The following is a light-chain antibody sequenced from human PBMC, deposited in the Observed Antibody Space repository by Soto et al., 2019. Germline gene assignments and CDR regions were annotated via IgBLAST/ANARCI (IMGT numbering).Light chain of an antibody. CDR3: CSYAGGSSFVI. J-gene: IGLJ2*01. Sequence: QSALTQPASVSGSPGQSITISCTGTSSDVGSYDFVSWYQQHPGKAPKLMVYEGSKRPSGVSNRFSGSKSGNTASLTISGLQAEDEADYYCCSYAGGSSFVIFGGGTKLTVL. CDR1: SSDVGSYDF. CDR2: EGS. V-gene: IGLV2-23*03.